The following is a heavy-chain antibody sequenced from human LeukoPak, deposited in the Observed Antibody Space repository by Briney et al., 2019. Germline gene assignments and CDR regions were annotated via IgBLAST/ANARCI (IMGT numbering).Heavy chain of an antibody. CDR2: IVVASGNT. CDR3: ARGGYFDWLLQRD. D-gene: IGHD3-9*01. V-gene: IGHV1-58*02. Sequence: SVKVSGKASGFTFTNSAMQWVRQARGQRLEWIGWIVVASGNTKYAQKFQERVTITRDMSTSTAYMELSSLSPEDTAVYYCARGGYFDWLLQRDWGQGTLVTVSS. CDR1: GFTFTNSA. J-gene: IGHJ4*02.